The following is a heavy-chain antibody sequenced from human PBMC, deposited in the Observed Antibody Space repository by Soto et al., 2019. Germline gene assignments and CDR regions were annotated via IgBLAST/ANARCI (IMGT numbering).Heavy chain of an antibody. D-gene: IGHD3-22*01. CDR1: GDSISEYY. V-gene: IGHV4-59*08. CDR3: ARVPKGDQYYYHNSGYYYGLFDY. Sequence: PSETLSLTCTVSGDSISEYYWSWIRQPPGKGLEWIGYIYYSGSTNSNNPSLKSRVAISVDTSKNEFSLKLSSVTAADTAVYYCARVPKGDQYYYHNSGYYYGLFDYWGQGTLVTVSS. J-gene: IGHJ4*02. CDR2: IYYSGST.